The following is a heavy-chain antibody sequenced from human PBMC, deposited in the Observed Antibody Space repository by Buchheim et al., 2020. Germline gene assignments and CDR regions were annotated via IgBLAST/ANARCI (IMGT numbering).Heavy chain of an antibody. J-gene: IGHJ4*02. Sequence: QVQLVESGGGVVQPGRSLRLSCAASGFTFSSYGMHWVRQAPGKGLEWVAVISYDGSNKYYADSVKGRFTISRDNSKNTLYLQMNSLRAEDTAVYYCAKDHGFGVFYYGSGSHEIDYWGQGTL. CDR3: AKDHGFGVFYYGSGSHEIDY. V-gene: IGHV3-30*18. CDR2: ISYDGSNK. CDR1: GFTFSSYG. D-gene: IGHD3-10*01.